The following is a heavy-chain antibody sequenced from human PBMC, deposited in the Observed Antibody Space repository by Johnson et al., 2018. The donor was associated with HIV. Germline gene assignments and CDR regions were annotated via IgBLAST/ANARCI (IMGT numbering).Heavy chain of an antibody. J-gene: IGHJ3*02. V-gene: IGHV3-7*01. CDR1: GFTFRTHW. D-gene: IGHD3-16*01. CDR3: ARLNDDRWGQRGGFDI. CDR2: IKSDGSEK. Sequence: MLLVESGGGLVQPGGSLRLSCAATGFTFRTHWMTWVRQAPGKGLELVASIKSDGSEKKYVDSVKGRFIISRDNAKNSMYLQMSSLRAEDTAVYYCARLNDDRWGQRGGFDIWGRGTMVSVSS.